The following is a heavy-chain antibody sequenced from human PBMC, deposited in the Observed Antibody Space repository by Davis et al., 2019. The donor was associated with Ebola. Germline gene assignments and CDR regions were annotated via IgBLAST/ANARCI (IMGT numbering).Heavy chain of an antibody. CDR3: TSSYASSSGDY. Sequence: GGSLRLSCAASGFTFSSYWMSWVRQAPGKGLEWVANIKQDGSEKYYVDSVKGRFTISRDNAKNSLYLQMNSLRAEDTAVYYCTSSYASSSGDYWGQGTLVTVSS. J-gene: IGHJ4*02. CDR2: IKQDGSEK. D-gene: IGHD6-6*01. V-gene: IGHV3-7*03. CDR1: GFTFSSYW.